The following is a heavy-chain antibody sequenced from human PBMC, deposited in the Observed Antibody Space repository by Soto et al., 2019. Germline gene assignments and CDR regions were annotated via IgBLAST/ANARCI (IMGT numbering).Heavy chain of an antibody. D-gene: IGHD3-10*01. CDR2: IWYDGSNK. Sequence: QVQLVESGGGVVQPGRSLRLSCAASGFTFSSYGMHWVRQAPGKGLEWVAVIWYDGSNKYYADSVKGRFTISRDNSKNTLYLQMNSLRAEDTAVYYCARDNYGSGSYLSHYYYYDGMDVWGQGTTVTVSS. CDR1: GFTFSSYG. J-gene: IGHJ6*02. CDR3: ARDNYGSGSYLSHYYYYDGMDV. V-gene: IGHV3-33*01.